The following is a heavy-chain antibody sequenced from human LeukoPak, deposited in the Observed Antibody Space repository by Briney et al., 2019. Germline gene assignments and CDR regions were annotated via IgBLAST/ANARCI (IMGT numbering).Heavy chain of an antibody. V-gene: IGHV1-2*02. D-gene: IGHD6-13*01. J-gene: IGHJ6*03. Sequence: ASVKVSCKASGYTFTGYYMHWVRQAPGQGLEWMGWINPNSGGTNYAQKFQGRVTMTRDTSISTAYMELSRLRSDDTAVYYCARGGAAAGRGSYYYYMDVWGKGTTVTVSS. CDR1: GYTFTGYY. CDR2: INPNSGGT. CDR3: ARGGAAAGRGSYYYYMDV.